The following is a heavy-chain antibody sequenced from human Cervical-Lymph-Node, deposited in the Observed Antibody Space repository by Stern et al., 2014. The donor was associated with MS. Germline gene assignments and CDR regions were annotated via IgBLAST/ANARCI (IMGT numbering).Heavy chain of an antibody. D-gene: IGHD3-10*01. J-gene: IGHJ4*01. CDR1: GYTFTDYF. CDR2: IHTKTGAT. Sequence: VQLVESGAEVRKPGASVKVSCEASGYTFTDYFLHWLRQAPGQGLEWMGWIHTKTGATNSAQTFQGRLTMSRDTSIVTASMDLSSLKSNDTAVYFCAREKGGSFREGAFDSWGHGTLVTVSS. CDR3: AREKGGSFREGAFDS. V-gene: IGHV1-2*02.